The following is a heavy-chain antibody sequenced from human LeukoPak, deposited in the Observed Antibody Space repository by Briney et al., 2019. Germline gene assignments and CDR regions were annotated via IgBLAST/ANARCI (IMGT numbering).Heavy chain of an antibody. V-gene: IGHV3-30-3*01. CDR3: ARGFGQYYYDSSDYFDY. Sequence: GGSLRLSCAASGFTFSSYAMHWVRQAPGKGLEWVAVISYDGSNKYYADSVKGRFTISRDNSKNTLYLQMNSLRAEDTAVYYCARGFGQYYYDSSDYFDYWGQGTLVTVSS. J-gene: IGHJ4*02. CDR1: GFTFSSYA. CDR2: ISYDGSNK. D-gene: IGHD3-22*01.